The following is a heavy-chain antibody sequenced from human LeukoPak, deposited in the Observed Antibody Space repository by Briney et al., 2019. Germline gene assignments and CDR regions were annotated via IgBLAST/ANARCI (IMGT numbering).Heavy chain of an antibody. Sequence: SETLSLTCTVSGGSISSYCWSWIRQPPGKGLEWIGYIYYSGSTNYNPSLKSRVTISVDTSKNQFSLKLSSVTAADTAVYYCARASSSGALPFDYWGQGTLVTVSS. V-gene: IGHV4-59*01. CDR1: GGSISSYC. CDR2: IYYSGST. J-gene: IGHJ4*02. D-gene: IGHD3-22*01. CDR3: ARASSSGALPFDY.